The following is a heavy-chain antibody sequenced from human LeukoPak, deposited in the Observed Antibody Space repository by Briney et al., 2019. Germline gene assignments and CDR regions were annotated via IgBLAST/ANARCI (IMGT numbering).Heavy chain of an antibody. J-gene: IGHJ4*02. V-gene: IGHV1-2*02. CDR1: GYTFTSYG. CDR2: INPNSGGT. Sequence: GASVKVSCKASGYTFTSYGISWVRQAPGQGLEWMGWINPNSGGTNYAQKFQGRVTMTRDTSISTAYMELSRLRSDDTAVYYCARGERGYSSYQVLDYWGQGTLVTVSS. CDR3: ARGERGYSSYQVLDY. D-gene: IGHD5-18*01.